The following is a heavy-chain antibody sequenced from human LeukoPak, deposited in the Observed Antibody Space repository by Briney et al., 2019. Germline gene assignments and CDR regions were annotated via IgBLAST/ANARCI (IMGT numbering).Heavy chain of an antibody. V-gene: IGHV3-30*02. J-gene: IGHJ4*02. CDR2: IRYDGSNK. D-gene: IGHD3-22*01. CDR3: AKDKSYYDSSGFDY. Sequence: SGGSLRLSCAASGFTFSGYGMHWVRQAPGKGLEWVAFIRYDGSNKYYADSVKGRFTISRDNSKNTLYLQMNSLRAEDTAVYYCAKDKSYYDSSGFDYWGQGTLVTVSS. CDR1: GFTFSGYG.